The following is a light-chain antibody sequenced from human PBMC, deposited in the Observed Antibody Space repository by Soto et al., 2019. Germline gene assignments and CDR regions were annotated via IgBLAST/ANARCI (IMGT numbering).Light chain of an antibody. V-gene: IGKV1-39*01. CDR2: VAS. CDR1: QSIGRF. J-gene: IGKJ4*01. Sequence: DIQMTQSRSSLSASVGDRVTITCRASQSIGRFLNWHQQKPGKAPNVLINVASTLRSGVPSRFSGSGSGTDFNLTINSLQPEDFATYFCQQSFTTPLTFGGGTKVDIK. CDR3: QQSFTTPLT.